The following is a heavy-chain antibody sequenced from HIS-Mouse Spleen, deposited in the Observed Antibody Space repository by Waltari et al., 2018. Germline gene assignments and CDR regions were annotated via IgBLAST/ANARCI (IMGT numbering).Heavy chain of an antibody. CDR3: ARRIVYFDY. CDR2: IKQDGSEK. V-gene: IGHV3-7*01. J-gene: IGHJ4*02. CDR1: GFTFRSNW. Sequence: EVQLVESGGGLVQPGVSLRLVCAASGFTFRSNWMSWFRKAPGKGLERMANIKQDGSEKYYVDSVKGRFTISRDNAKNSLYLQMNSLRAEDTAVYYCARRIVYFDYWGQGTLVTVSS. D-gene: IGHD1-26*01.